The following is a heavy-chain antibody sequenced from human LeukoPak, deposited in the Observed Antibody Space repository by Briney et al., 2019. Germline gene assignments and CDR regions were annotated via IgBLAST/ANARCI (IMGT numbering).Heavy chain of an antibody. CDR3: ASSDITMIVVGKIDY. J-gene: IGHJ4*02. CDR2: ISYDGSNK. D-gene: IGHD3-22*01. Sequence: GWSLRLSCAASGFTFSSYAMHWVRQAPGKGLEWVAVISYDGSNKYYADSVKGRFTISRDNSKNTLYLQMNSLRAEDTAVYYCASSDITMIVVGKIDYWGQGTLVTVSS. V-gene: IGHV3-30*04. CDR1: GFTFSSYA.